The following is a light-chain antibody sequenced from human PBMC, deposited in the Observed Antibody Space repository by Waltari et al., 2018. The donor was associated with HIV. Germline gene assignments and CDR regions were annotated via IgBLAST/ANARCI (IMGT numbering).Light chain of an antibody. CDR1: RSDIGAYIR. Sequence: QSALTQPPSLSGSLGKSVTISCTGTRSDIGAYIRVSWYQPSPGTAPTLRRYEDNHRPSRVPVRFPVSKSGNTASLTIYGLQADDEADYYCSSYTTCSSWVYCGGTKLTVL. CDR3: SSYTTCSSWV. V-gene: IGLV2-18*02. CDR2: EDN. J-gene: IGLJ3*02.